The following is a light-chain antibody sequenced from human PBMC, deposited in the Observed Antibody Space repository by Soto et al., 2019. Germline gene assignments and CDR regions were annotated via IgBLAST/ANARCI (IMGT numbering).Light chain of an antibody. V-gene: IGLV2-14*01. CDR3: SSFTDSRVYV. CDR1: SSDVGRYDY. CDR2: VVS. Sequence: QSVLAQPASVSGSPGQSITISCTGTSSDVGRYDYVSWYQHHPGKAPKLIIYVVSDRPSGVSNRFSGSKSGNTASLTISGLQAEDEADYYCSSFTDSRVYVFGSGTNVTVL. J-gene: IGLJ1*01.